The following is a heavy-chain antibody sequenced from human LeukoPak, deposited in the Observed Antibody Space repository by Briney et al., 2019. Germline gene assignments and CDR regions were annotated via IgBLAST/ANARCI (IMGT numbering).Heavy chain of an antibody. Sequence: GGSLRLSCAASGFTFDDYAMHWVRQAPGKGLELVSGISWNSGSIGYADSVKGRFTISRDNAKNSLYLQMNSLRAKDTALYYCAKEGQQLVRDYYYYYMDVWGKGTTVTVSS. CDR1: GFTFDDYA. D-gene: IGHD6-13*01. CDR2: ISWNSGSI. CDR3: AKEGQQLVRDYYYYYMDV. V-gene: IGHV3-9*01. J-gene: IGHJ6*03.